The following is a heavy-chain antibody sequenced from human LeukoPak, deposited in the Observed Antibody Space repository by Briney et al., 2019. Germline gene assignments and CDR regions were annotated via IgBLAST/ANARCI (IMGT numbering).Heavy chain of an antibody. CDR2: ISDDGRNK. Sequence: GRSLRLSCAASGFTFNNYGMHYVRQAPGRGLEWVAVISDDGRNKNYADSVKGRFTISRDNSNNTLYLQMNSLRAEDTGVYYCAKDRETTASGTFDYWGQGTLVTVSS. J-gene: IGHJ4*02. D-gene: IGHD6-13*01. CDR1: GFTFNNYG. CDR3: AKDRETTASGTFDY. V-gene: IGHV3-30*18.